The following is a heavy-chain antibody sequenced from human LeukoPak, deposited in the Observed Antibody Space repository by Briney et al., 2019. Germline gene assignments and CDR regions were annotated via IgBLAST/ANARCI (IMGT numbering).Heavy chain of an antibody. CDR3: ARVIAARERAWFGELRLYYYYYMDV. CDR1: GFTVSSNY. D-gene: IGHD3-10*01. CDR2: IYSGGST. J-gene: IGHJ6*03. V-gene: IGHV3-66*01. Sequence: GESLRLSCAASGFTVSSNYMSWVRQAPGKGLEWVSVIYSGGSTYYADSVKGRFTISRDNSKNTLYLQMNNLRAEDTAVYYCARVIAARERAWFGELRLYYYYYMDVWGKGTTVTISS.